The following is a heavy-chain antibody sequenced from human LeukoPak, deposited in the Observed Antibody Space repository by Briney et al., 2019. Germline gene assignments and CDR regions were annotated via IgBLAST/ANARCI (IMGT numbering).Heavy chain of an antibody. CDR1: GYTFTGYY. CDR3: ARDFRVTTEYNWFDP. Sequence: VKVSCKASGYTFTGYYLHWVRQAPGQGLEWMGWINPNSGGTNYAQRFQGRVTMTRDTSISTAYMELRRLKSDDTAVYYCARDFRVTTEYNWFDPWGQGTLVTVSS. D-gene: IGHD3-3*01. CDR2: INPNSGGT. J-gene: IGHJ5*02. V-gene: IGHV1-2*02.